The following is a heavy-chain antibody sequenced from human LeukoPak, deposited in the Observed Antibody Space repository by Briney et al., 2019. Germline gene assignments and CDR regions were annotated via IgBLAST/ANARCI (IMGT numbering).Heavy chain of an antibody. D-gene: IGHD2-15*01. CDR1: GFNFYDYA. J-gene: IGHJ4*02. V-gene: IGHV3-9*01. CDR3: VKKSGGAYPFDY. CDR2: ISRDSRAL. Sequence: PGGSLRLSCAASGFNFYDYAMNWVRQGPGQGLEWVSGISRDSRALIYADSVKGRFTISRDNAKNSLYLQMNSLRREDSAFYFCVKKSGGAYPFDYGGQGTQVTVSA.